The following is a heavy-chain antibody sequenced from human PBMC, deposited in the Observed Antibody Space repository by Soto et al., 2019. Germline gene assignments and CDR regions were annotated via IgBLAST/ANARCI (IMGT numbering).Heavy chain of an antibody. CDR1: GYTFTSYG. CDR2: ISAYNGNT. J-gene: IGHJ5*02. Sequence: QVQLVQSGAEVKKPGASVKVSCKASGYTFTSYGISWVRQAPGQGLEWMGWISAYNGNTNYAQKLQGRVTMTTATSTSKGYMELRSLRSDAPAVYYCASAGSSSSPFDPWGQGTLVTVSS. D-gene: IGHD6-6*01. CDR3: ASAGSSSSPFDP. V-gene: IGHV1-18*04.